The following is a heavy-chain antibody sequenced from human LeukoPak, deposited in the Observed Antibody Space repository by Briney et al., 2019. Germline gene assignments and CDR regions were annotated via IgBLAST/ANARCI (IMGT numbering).Heavy chain of an antibody. V-gene: IGHV4-61*05. CDR1: GGSMTSSSHY. CDR3: ARAKGRFGYAYYYYYMDV. CDR2: IYYSGST. Sequence: SETLSLTCTVSGGSMTSSSHYWGWIRQPPGKGLEWIGYIYYSGSTNYNPSLKSRVTISVDTSKNQFSLKLSSVTAADTAVYYCARAKGRFGYAYYYYYMDVWGKGTTVTVSS. D-gene: IGHD5-18*01. J-gene: IGHJ6*03.